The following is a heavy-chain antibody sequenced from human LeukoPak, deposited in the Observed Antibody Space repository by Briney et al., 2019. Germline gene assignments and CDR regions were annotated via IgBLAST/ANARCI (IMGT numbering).Heavy chain of an antibody. D-gene: IGHD6-19*01. Sequence: GGSLRLSCAASGFTFSSYWMHWVRQAPGKGPVWVSRINNDGSGTTYADSVKGRFTISRDDAKNTLYLQMNSLRAEDTAVYYCAKDAIAVAGRFDYWGQGTLVTVSS. CDR1: GFTFSSYW. J-gene: IGHJ4*02. V-gene: IGHV3-74*01. CDR3: AKDAIAVAGRFDY. CDR2: INNDGSGT.